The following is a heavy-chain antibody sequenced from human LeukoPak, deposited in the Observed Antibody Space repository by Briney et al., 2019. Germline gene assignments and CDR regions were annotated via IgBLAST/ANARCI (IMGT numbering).Heavy chain of an antibody. Sequence: GGSLRLSCAASGFTFSDYYMSWIRQAPGKGLEWISYISSSTYTNYADSVKGRFTISRDNAKNTLYLQMNSLRAEDTAVYYCARAGSNWKIDYWGQGTLVTVSS. V-gene: IGHV3-11*06. CDR3: ARAGSNWKIDY. J-gene: IGHJ4*02. CDR2: ISSSTYT. CDR1: GFTFSDYY. D-gene: IGHD1-1*01.